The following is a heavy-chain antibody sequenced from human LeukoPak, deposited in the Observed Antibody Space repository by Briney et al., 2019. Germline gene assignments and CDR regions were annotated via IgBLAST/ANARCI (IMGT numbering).Heavy chain of an antibody. CDR1: GGSISSSNYY. CDR3: ARLGSGSPSS. CDR2: LYRTGDT. Sequence: PSQTLSLTCTVSGGSISSSNYYWGWIRQPPGKGLEWIGSLYRTGDTYYNPSLKSRVTISGDTSKNQFSLKLSSVTAADTAVYYCARLGSGSPSSWGQGTLVTVSS. V-gene: IGHV4-39*01. J-gene: IGHJ5*02. D-gene: IGHD3-10*01.